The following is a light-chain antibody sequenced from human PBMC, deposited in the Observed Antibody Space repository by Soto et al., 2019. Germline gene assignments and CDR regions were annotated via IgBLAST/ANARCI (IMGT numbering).Light chain of an antibody. J-gene: IGKJ1*01. CDR3: QQYKNWPLT. CDR2: GAS. Sequence: EIVMTQSPATLSVSPGERATLSRRASQSVSSNLAWYQQKPGQAPRLLIYGASTRATGVAARFSGSGSGTEFTLTISSLQSEDFAVYHCQQYKNWPLTFGQGTKVEIK. V-gene: IGKV3-15*01. CDR1: QSVSSN.